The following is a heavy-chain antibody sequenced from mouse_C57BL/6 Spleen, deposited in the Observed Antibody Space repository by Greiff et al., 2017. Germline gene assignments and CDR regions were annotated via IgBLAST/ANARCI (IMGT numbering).Heavy chain of an antibody. V-gene: IGHV3-6*01. D-gene: IGHD1-1*01. CDR1: GYSITSGYY. CDR3: ARWLRYYLDY. CDR2: ISYAGSN. Sequence: EVKLMESGPGLVKPSQSLSLTCSVTGYSITSGYYWNWIRQFPGTKLEWMGYISYAGSNNYNPSLKNRSSITRDTSKNQFFLKLNSVTTEDTATYYCARWLRYYLDYWGQGTTLTVSS. J-gene: IGHJ2*01.